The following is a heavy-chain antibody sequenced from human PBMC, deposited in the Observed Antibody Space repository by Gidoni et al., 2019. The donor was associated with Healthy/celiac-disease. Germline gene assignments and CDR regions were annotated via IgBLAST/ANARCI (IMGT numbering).Heavy chain of an antibody. CDR2: IRYDGSNK. J-gene: IGHJ4*02. CDR3: AKPPADFWSGPIYYFDY. Sequence: QVQLVESGGGVVQPGGSLRLSCAASGFTFSIYGMHWVRQAPGKGLEWVAFIRYDGSNKYYADSVKGRFTISRDNSKNTLYLQMNSLRAEDTAVYYCAKPPADFWSGPIYYFDYWGQGTLVTVSS. D-gene: IGHD3-3*01. CDR1: GFTFSIYG. V-gene: IGHV3-30*02.